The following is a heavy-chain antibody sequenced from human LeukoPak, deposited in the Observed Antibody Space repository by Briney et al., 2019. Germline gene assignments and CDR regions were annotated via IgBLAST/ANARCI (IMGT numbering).Heavy chain of an antibody. Sequence: PGGSLRLSCAASGFTFSSYWMHWVRQAPGKGLVWVSRIKSDGSTRYADSVKGRFTFSRDNAKKTVALQMNSLRAEDTGVYYCARAPSEIGGYYPEYFRHWGQGTLVIVSS. CDR2: IKSDGST. J-gene: IGHJ1*01. V-gene: IGHV3-74*01. CDR3: ARAPSEIGGYYPEYFRH. CDR1: GFTFSSYW. D-gene: IGHD3-22*01.